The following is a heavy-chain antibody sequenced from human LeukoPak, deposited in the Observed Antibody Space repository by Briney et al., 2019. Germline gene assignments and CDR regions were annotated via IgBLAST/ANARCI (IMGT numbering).Heavy chain of an antibody. CDR3: AKDTYYYDSSGYYDY. CDR1: GFTFDDYA. J-gene: IGHJ4*02. Sequence: PGGSLRLSCAASGFTFDDYAMHWVRQAPGKGLEWVSLISGDGGSTYYADSVKGRSTISRDNSKNSLYLQMNSLRTEDTALYYCAKDTYYYDSSGYYDYWGQGTLVTVSS. CDR2: ISGDGGST. D-gene: IGHD3-22*01. V-gene: IGHV3-43*02.